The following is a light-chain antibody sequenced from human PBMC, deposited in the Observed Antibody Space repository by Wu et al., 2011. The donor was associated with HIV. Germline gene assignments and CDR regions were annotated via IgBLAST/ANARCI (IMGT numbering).Light chain of an antibody. CDR3: QHYGSSPYT. Sequence: DTLLTQSPGTLSLSPGERATLSCRASQSVTSNYLAWYQQKPGQAPRLLIYDTSNRATGIPDRFSGSGSGTDFTLTISRLEPEDFAAYYCQHYGSSPYTFGQGTKLEIK. CDR1: QSVTSNY. J-gene: IGKJ2*01. CDR2: DTS. V-gene: IGKV3-20*01.